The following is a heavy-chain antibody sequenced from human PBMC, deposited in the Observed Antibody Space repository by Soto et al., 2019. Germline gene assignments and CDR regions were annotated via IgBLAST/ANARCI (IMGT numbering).Heavy chain of an antibody. J-gene: IGHJ6*02. CDR2: ISGYNGKT. Sequence: QGQLVQSGGEVKKPGASVKVSCKASGYTFSSYGISWVRQAPGQGLEWMGWISGYNGKTNYAQKVQDRVTMTTDTSXXTVYMELRSLRSDATAVYYCAREGDVPYYYSGMDIWGQGTTVTVSS. CDR1: GYTFSSYG. CDR3: AREGDVPYYYSGMDI. V-gene: IGHV1-18*01. D-gene: IGHD2-21*02.